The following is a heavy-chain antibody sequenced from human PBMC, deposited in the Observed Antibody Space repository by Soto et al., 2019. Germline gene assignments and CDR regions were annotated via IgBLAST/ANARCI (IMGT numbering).Heavy chain of an antibody. D-gene: IGHD3-22*01. Sequence: QVTLKESGPVLVKPTETLTLTCTVSGFSLSNARMGVSWIRQPPGKALEWLAHIFSNDEKSYSTSLKSRLTNSQDTTKNQVVLTMTNMGPVDTATYYCARIRKYYGSSGYYYFCFWGQGTLVTVSS. CDR2: IFSNDEK. CDR3: ARIRKYYGSSGYYYFCF. J-gene: IGHJ4*02. V-gene: IGHV2-26*01. CDR1: GFSLSNARMG.